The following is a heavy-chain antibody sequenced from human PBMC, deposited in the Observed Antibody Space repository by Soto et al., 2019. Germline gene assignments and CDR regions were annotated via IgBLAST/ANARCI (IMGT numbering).Heavy chain of an antibody. Sequence: GGSLRLSCAASGFTFSSYGMHWVRQAPGKGLEWVAVISYDGSNKYYADSVKGRFTISRDNSKNTLYLQMNSLRAEDAAVYYCAKSFVGAAVTHAFDIWGQGTMVTVSS. J-gene: IGHJ3*02. CDR3: AKSFVGAAVTHAFDI. V-gene: IGHV3-30*18. CDR2: ISYDGSNK. D-gene: IGHD4-4*01. CDR1: GFTFSSYG.